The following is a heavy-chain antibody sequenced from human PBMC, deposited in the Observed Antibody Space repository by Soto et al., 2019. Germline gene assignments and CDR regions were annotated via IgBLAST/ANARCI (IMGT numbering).Heavy chain of an antibody. J-gene: IGHJ6*02. D-gene: IGHD6-13*01. CDR2: IIPIFGTA. V-gene: IGHV1-69*12. Sequence: QVQLVQSGAEVKKPGSSVKVSCKASGGTFSSYAISWVRQAPGQGLEWMGGIIPIFGTANYAQKFQGRVTITADESTSTVYMGLSSLRSEDTAVYYCARVGRAAGTHFPGMDVWGQETTVTVSS. CDR3: ARVGRAAGTHFPGMDV. CDR1: GGTFSSYA.